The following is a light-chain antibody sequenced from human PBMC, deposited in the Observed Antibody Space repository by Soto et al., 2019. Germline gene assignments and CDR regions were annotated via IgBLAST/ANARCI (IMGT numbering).Light chain of an antibody. Sequence: EIVMTQSPATLSVSPGGRATLSCRASQSISDTLAWYQQKPGQAPRLLIYSASRRATGLPARFSGSGSGTDFTLTISSLQSADFAVYYCQQYNNWPWTFGQGTKVEIK. CDR2: SAS. CDR1: QSISDT. CDR3: QQYNNWPWT. J-gene: IGKJ1*01. V-gene: IGKV3-15*01.